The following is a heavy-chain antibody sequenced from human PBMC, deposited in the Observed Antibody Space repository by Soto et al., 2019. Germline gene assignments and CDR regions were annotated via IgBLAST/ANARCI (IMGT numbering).Heavy chain of an antibody. J-gene: IGHJ4*02. CDR3: AREYSSGWYHFDY. CDR2: INSDGSST. CDR1: GFTFSSYW. D-gene: IGHD6-19*01. V-gene: IGHV3-74*01. Sequence: PGGSLRLSCAASGFTFSSYWMHWVRQAPGKGLVWVSRINSDGSSTSYADSVKGRFTISRDNAKNTLYLQMNSLRAEDTAVYYCAREYSSGWYHFDYWGQGTLVTVSS.